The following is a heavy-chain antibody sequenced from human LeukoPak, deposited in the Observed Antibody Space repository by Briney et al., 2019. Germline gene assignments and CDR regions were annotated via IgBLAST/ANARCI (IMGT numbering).Heavy chain of an antibody. V-gene: IGHV4-59*01. CDR2: IYYSGST. D-gene: IGHD2-15*01. CDR3: ARDHCSGGSCYKWFDP. J-gene: IGHJ5*02. Sequence: SETLSLTCSVSGASISSFYWSWIRQPPGKGLEWIGYIYYSGSTNYNPSLKSRVTISVDTSKNQFSLKLSSVTAADTAVYYCARDHCSGGSCYKWFDPWGQGTLVTVSS. CDR1: GASISSFY.